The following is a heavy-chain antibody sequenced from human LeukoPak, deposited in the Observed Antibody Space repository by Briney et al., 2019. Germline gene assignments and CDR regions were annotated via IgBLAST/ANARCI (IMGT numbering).Heavy chain of an antibody. Sequence: GRSLRLSCAASGFTFSIYAMYWVRQAPGKGLEWVAAMSYDGTNSYYADSVKGRFTISRDNSKNTVYLQMNSLRAEDTGVYYCAKGGGHNYFGSWGQGTLVRVSS. CDR2: MSYDGTNS. J-gene: IGHJ4*02. V-gene: IGHV3-30*18. CDR1: GFTFSIYA. CDR3: AKGGGHNYFGS. D-gene: IGHD1-26*01.